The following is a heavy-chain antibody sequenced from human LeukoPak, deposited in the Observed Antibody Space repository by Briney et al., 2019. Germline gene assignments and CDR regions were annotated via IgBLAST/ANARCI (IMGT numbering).Heavy chain of an antibody. V-gene: IGHV3-23*01. CDR2: IGATGDTT. D-gene: IGHD2/OR15-2a*01. J-gene: IGHJ4*02. CDR3: ARDREYTKFRLGY. Sequence: GGALRLSFVSSGFTYSNLSMSWVRQAPAKGVDGVATIGATGDTTYYAESVKGRFTISRDTSRNTLSLQMHSLRVADTAVYYCARDREYTKFRLGYWGQGSLVTVSS. CDR1: GFTYSNLS.